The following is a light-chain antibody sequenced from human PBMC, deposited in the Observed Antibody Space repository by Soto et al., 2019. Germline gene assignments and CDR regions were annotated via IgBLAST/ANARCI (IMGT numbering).Light chain of an antibody. Sequence: EIVLTQSPGTLSLSPGERATLSCRASQSVSSSSLAWYQQKPGQAPRLLIYGASSRATGIPDRSSGSGSGTDFTLTISRLEPEDFAVYYCQHYGSSPWTFGQGTKVEIK. CDR3: QHYGSSPWT. CDR1: QSVSSSS. V-gene: IGKV3-20*01. CDR2: GAS. J-gene: IGKJ1*01.